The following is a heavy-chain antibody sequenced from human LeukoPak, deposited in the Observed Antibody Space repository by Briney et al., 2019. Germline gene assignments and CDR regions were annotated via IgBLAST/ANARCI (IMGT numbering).Heavy chain of an antibody. Sequence: ASVKVSCKASGYTFTSYEINWVRQATGQGLEWMGWMNPNSGNTGYAQKFQGRVTITRNTSISTAYMELSSLRSEDTAVYHCARVSLGVRGAFYYYYYMDVWGKGTTVTVSS. CDR3: ARVSLGVRGAFYYYYYMDV. D-gene: IGHD3-10*01. CDR2: MNPNSGNT. J-gene: IGHJ6*03. V-gene: IGHV1-8*03. CDR1: GYTFTSYE.